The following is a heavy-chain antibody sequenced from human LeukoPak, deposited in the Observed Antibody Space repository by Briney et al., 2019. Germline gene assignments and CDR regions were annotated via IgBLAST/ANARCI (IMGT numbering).Heavy chain of an antibody. V-gene: IGHV1-18*01. CDR1: GYTFTSYG. CDR2: ISPYNGNT. Sequence: ASVKVSCKPSGYTFTSYGITWVRQAPGQGLEWMGWISPYNGNTNYAQKVQGRVTMTTDTSTSTAYMELRSLTSDDTAVCYCARSITMIRGIHDAFDIWGQGTMVTVSS. D-gene: IGHD3-10*01. J-gene: IGHJ3*02. CDR3: ARSITMIRGIHDAFDI.